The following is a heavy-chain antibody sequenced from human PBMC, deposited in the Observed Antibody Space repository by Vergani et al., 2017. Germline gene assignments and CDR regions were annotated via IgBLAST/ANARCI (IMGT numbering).Heavy chain of an antibody. CDR2: IQFDGSNQ. Sequence: QVQLVESGGGVVQRGGSLRLSCATSGFTLSNYDMQWIHQGPGKGLEFVAFIQFDGSNQYYADSVKGRFTLSRDFSKNTLYLQMNSLRTDDTATYYCAKHFRGWGIDYWGKGPQVIVSS. J-gene: IGHJ4*02. CDR1: GFTLSNYD. D-gene: IGHD3-16*01. CDR3: AKHFRGWGIDY. V-gene: IGHV3-30*02.